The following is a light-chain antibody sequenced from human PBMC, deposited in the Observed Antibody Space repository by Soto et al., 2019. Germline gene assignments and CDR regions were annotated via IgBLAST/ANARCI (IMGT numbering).Light chain of an antibody. Sequence: QYALTQPRSVSGSPGQSVTISCTGTSSDVGGYNYVSWYQQHPGKAPKLMIYDVNKRPSGVPDRFSGSKSGNTASLTISGLQAEDEADYYCCSYAGSYTWVFGTGTKLTVL. J-gene: IGLJ1*01. CDR1: SSDVGGYNY. V-gene: IGLV2-11*01. CDR2: DVN. CDR3: CSYAGSYTWV.